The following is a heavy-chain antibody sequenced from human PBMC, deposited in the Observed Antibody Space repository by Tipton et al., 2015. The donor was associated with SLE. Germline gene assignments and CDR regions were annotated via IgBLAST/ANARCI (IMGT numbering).Heavy chain of an antibody. D-gene: IGHD2-2*01. CDR1: GYSFTSYW. Sequence: QLVQSGAEVKKPGESLKISCKGSGYSFTSYWIGWVRQMPGKGLEWMGIIYPGDSDTRYSPSFQGQVTISADKSISTAYLQWSSLKAPDTAMYYCARLDSTSWYGRWFDPWGQGTLVTVSS. CDR2: IYPGDSDT. V-gene: IGHV5-51*03. J-gene: IGHJ5*02. CDR3: ARLDSTSWYGRWFDP.